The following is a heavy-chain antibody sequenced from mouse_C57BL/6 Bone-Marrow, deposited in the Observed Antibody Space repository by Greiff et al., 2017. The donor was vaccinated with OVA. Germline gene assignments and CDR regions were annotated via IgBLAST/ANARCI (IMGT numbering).Heavy chain of an antibody. CDR2: ISDGGSYT. D-gene: IGHD1-1*01. J-gene: IGHJ3*01. Sequence: EVQRVESGGGLVKPGGSLKLSCAASGFTFSSYAMSWVRQTPEKRLEWVATISDGGSYTYYPDNVKGRFTISRDNAKNNLYLQMSHLKSEDTAMYYCARVGTLLLQGGAWCAYWGQGTLVTVSA. CDR1: GFTFSSYA. CDR3: ARVGTLLLQGGAWCAY. V-gene: IGHV5-4*01.